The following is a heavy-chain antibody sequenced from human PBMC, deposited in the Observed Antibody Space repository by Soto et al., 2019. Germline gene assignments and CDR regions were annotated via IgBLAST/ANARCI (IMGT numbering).Heavy chain of an antibody. CDR3: ARDRRAAAGPTFDY. CDR1: GGTFSSYA. Sequence: ASVKVSCKASGGTFSSYAISWVRQAPGQGLEWMGGIIPIFGTANYAQKFQGRVTITADESTSTAYMELSSLRSEDTAVYYCARDRRAAAGPTFDYCGQGTLVTSPQ. CDR2: IIPIFGTA. D-gene: IGHD6-13*01. V-gene: IGHV1-69*13. J-gene: IGHJ4*02.